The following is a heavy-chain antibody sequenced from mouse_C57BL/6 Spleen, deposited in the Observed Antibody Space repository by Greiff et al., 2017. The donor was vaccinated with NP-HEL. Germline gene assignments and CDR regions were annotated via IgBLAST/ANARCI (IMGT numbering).Heavy chain of an antibody. CDR1: GFSFNTYA. J-gene: IGHJ3*01. CDR2: IRSKSNNYAT. V-gene: IGHV10-1*01. CDR3: VRDSSGYEAWFAY. D-gene: IGHD3-2*02. Sequence: DVQLQESGGGLVQPKGSLKLSCAASGFSFNTYAMNWVRQAPGKGLEWVARIRSKSNNYATYYADSVKDRFTISRDDSESMLYLQMNNLKTEDTAMYYCVRDSSGYEAWFAYWGQGTLVTVSA.